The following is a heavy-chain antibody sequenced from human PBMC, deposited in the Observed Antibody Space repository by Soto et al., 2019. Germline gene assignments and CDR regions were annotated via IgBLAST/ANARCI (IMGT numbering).Heavy chain of an antibody. CDR2: IYYSGST. V-gene: IGHV4-31*02. Sequence: DLEWIGYIYYSGSTYYNPSLKSRVTISVDTSKNQFSLKLSSVTAADTAVYYCARDLGPAAGTIDYWGQGTLVTVSS. D-gene: IGHD6-13*01. J-gene: IGHJ4*02. CDR3: ARDLGPAAGTIDY.